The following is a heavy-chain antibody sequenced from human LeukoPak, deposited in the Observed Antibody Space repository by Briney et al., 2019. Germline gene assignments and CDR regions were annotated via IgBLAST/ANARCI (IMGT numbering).Heavy chain of an antibody. CDR3: ARPVKQRGFDP. CDR1: GGSFSGYY. J-gene: IGHJ5*02. CDR2: INHSGST. Sequence: SETLSLTCAVYGGSFSGYYWSWIRQPPGKGLEWIGEINHSGSTNYNPSLKSRVTISVDTSKNQFSLKLSSVTAADTAVYYCARPVKQRGFDPWGQGTLVTVSS. D-gene: IGHD6-25*01. V-gene: IGHV4-34*01.